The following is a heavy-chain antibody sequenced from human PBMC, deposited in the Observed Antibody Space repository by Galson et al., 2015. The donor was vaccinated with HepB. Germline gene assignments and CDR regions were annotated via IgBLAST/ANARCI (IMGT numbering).Heavy chain of an antibody. CDR1: GYTFTSYA. V-gene: IGHV1-3*01. CDR3: ARDSGSLRIVGAYFNWFDP. D-gene: IGHD1-26*01. J-gene: IGHJ5*02. Sequence: SVKVSCKASGYTFTSYAMHWVRQAPGQRLEWMGWINAGNGNTKYSQKFQGRVTITRDTSASTAYMELSSLRSEDTAVYYCARDSGSLRIVGAYFNWFDPWGQGTLVTVSS. CDR2: INAGNGNT.